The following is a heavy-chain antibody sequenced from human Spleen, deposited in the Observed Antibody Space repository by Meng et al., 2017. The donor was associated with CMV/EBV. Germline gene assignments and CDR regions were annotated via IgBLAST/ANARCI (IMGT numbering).Heavy chain of an antibody. CDR1: GGSISSGSYY. V-gene: IGHV4-61*02. CDR3: ARVLPLNRRFDY. J-gene: IGHJ4*02. Sequence: QVELQESGPGLVKPSQTLSLTCTVSGGSISSGSYYWSWIRQPAGKGLEWIGRIYTSGSTNYNPSLKSRVTISVDTSKNQFSLKLSSVTAADTAVYYCARVLPLNRRFDYWGQGTLVTVSS. CDR2: IYTSGST.